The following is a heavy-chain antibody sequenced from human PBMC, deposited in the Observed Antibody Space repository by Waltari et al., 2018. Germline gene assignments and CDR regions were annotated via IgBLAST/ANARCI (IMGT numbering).Heavy chain of an antibody. CDR2: IMYSGDTT. J-gene: IGHJ3*02. Sequence: EVQLLQSGGALVQPGASFRLSCAASGFTFSRYGLSGVRQARGNELEGVSIMYSGDTTDYAGSVKGRYTISRDNSKNTVDLRMDGLGAEDTAVYYCAGVVGSGYPDIWGQGTMVTVSS. CDR3: AGVVGSGYPDI. D-gene: IGHD3-3*01. CDR1: GFTFSRYG. V-gene: IGHV3-23*03.